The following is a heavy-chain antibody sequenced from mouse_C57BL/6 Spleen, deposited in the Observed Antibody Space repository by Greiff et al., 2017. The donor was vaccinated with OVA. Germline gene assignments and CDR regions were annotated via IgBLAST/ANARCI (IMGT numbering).Heavy chain of an antibody. V-gene: IGHV14-4*01. J-gene: IGHJ4*01. D-gene: IGHD2-4*01. CDR1: GFNIKDDY. Sequence: VQLKESGAELVRPGASVKLSCTASGFNIKDDYMHWVKQRPEQGLEWIGWIDPENGDTEYASKFQGKATITADTSSNTAYLQLSSLTSEDTAVYYCTKGYDYDKTGYAMDYWGQGTSVTVSS. CDR3: TKGYDYDKTGYAMDY. CDR2: IDPENGDT.